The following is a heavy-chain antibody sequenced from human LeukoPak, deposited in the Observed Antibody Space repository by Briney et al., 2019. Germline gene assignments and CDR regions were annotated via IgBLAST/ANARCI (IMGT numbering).Heavy chain of an antibody. J-gene: IGHJ4*02. CDR2: ISGSGGST. CDR3: AKFPGSSDWYSFDY. D-gene: IGHD6-19*01. V-gene: IGHV3-23*01. Sequence: GESLRLSCAASGFTFNSYAMSWVRQAPGKGLEWVSAISGSGGSTYYADSVKGRFTISRDNSKNTLYLQMNSLRAEDTAVYYCAKFPGSSDWYSFDYWGQGTLVTVSS. CDR1: GFTFNSYA.